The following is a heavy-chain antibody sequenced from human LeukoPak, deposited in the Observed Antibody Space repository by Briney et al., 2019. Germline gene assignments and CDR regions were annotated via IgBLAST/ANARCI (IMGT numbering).Heavy chain of an antibody. CDR1: GGSISSYY. CDR2: IYYLGST. J-gene: IGHJ2*01. Sequence: LETLSLTCTVSGGSISSYYWSWIRQPPGKGLEWVGHIYYLGSTNYNPSLKSRVTISIDTSKNYFSLKLNSVIAADTAVYYCARDRPGSYWYFDLWGRGTLVTVSS. V-gene: IGHV4-59*01. CDR3: ARDRPGSYWYFDL. D-gene: IGHD3-10*01.